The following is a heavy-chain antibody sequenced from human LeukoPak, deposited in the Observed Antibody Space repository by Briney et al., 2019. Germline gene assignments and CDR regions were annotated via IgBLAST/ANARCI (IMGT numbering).Heavy chain of an antibody. Sequence: GGSLRLSCAASGFTFSSYWMHWVRQAPGKGLVWVSRISSDGSRISYADSVKGRFTISRDDAKKTLDLQMNSLRAEDTAVYFCVRDNGRNGFDIWGQGTMVTVSS. CDR3: VRDNGRNGFDI. V-gene: IGHV3-74*01. CDR1: GFTFSSYW. J-gene: IGHJ3*02. CDR2: ISSDGSRI.